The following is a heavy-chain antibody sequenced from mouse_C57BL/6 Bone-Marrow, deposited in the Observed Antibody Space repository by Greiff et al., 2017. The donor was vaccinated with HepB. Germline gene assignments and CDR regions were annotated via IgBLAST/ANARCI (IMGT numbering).Heavy chain of an antibody. Sequence: QVHVKQSGAELVKPGASVKLSCKASGYTFTSYWMHWVKQRPGRGLEWIGRIDPNSGGTKYNEKFKSKATLTVDKPSSTAYMQLSSLTSEDSAVYDCARKITTVVAPYWYFDVWGTGTTVTVSS. CDR1: GYTFTSYW. D-gene: IGHD1-1*01. J-gene: IGHJ1*03. V-gene: IGHV1-72*01. CDR2: IDPNSGGT. CDR3: ARKITTVVAPYWYFDV.